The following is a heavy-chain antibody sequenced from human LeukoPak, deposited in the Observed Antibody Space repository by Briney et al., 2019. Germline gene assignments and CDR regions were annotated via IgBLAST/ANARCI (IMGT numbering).Heavy chain of an antibody. Sequence: GGSLRLSCAASGFTFSNALMSWVRQAPGKGLEWVGRIKSKTDGGTTDYAAPVKGRFTISRDDSKNTLYLQMNSLKTEDTAVYYCTTDHLNPIEYGMDVWGQGTTVTVSS. D-gene: IGHD3-22*01. CDR2: IKSKTDGGTT. CDR3: TTDHLNPIEYGMDV. CDR1: GFTFSNAL. J-gene: IGHJ6*02. V-gene: IGHV3-15*01.